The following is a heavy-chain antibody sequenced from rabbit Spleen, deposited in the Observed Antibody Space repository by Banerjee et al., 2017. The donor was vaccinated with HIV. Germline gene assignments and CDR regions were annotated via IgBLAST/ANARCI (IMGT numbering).Heavy chain of an antibody. CDR3: ARDTSSSFSSYGMDL. D-gene: IGHD1-1*01. CDR1: GLDFSGDSY. CDR2: IDIGSSGFT. J-gene: IGHJ6*01. Sequence: QSLEESGGDLVKPEGSLTLTCTASGLDFSGDSYDSYMCWVRQAPGKGLEWIACIDIGSSGFTYFASWAKGRFTISKTSSTTVTLQMTSLTAADMATYFCARDTSSSFSSYGMDLWGPGTLVTVS. V-gene: IGHV1S40*01.